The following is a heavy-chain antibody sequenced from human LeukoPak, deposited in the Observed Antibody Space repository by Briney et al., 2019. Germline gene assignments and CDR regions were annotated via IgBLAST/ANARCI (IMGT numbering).Heavy chain of an antibody. V-gene: IGHV4-34*01. CDR3: AREPIFGVVIMGFDY. Sequence: SETLSLTCAVYGGSFSGYYWSWIRQPPGKGLEWIGEINHSGSTNYNPSLKSRVTISVDTSKNQFSLELSSVTAADTAVYYCAREPIFGVVIMGFDYWGQGTLVTVSS. CDR2: INHSGST. D-gene: IGHD3-3*02. CDR1: GGSFSGYY. J-gene: IGHJ4*02.